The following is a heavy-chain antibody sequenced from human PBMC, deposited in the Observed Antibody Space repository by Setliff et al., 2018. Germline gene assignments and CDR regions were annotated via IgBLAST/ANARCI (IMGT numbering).Heavy chain of an antibody. CDR1: GGSISSYY. V-gene: IGHV4-4*07. CDR2: TYTSGST. CDR3: ARDRGDYGYYYYYMDV. Sequence: PSETLSLTCTVSGGSISSYYWSWIRQPAGKGLEWIGRTYTSGSTNYNPSLKSRVTMSVDTSKNQFSLKLSSVTAADTAVYYCARDRGDYGYYYYYMDVWGKGTTVTVSS. D-gene: IGHD4-17*01. J-gene: IGHJ6*03.